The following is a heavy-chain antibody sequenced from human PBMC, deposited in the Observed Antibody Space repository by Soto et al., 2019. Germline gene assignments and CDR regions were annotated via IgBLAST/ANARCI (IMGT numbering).Heavy chain of an antibody. J-gene: IGHJ6*02. V-gene: IGHV3-30-3*01. CDR2: ISYDGSNK. Sequence: GGSLRLSCAASGFTFSSYAMHWVRQAPGKGLEWVAVISYDGSNKYYADSVKGRFTISRDNSKNTLYLQMNSLRAEDTAVYYCARDRMVVVVPAAKRGVYYYYGMAVWGQGTTVTVSS. CDR3: ARDRMVVVVPAAKRGVYYYYGMAV. CDR1: GFTFSSYA. D-gene: IGHD2-2*01.